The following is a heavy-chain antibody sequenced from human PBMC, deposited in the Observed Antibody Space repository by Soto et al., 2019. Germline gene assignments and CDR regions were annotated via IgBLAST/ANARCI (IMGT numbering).Heavy chain of an antibody. CDR2: LSGSGGFT. D-gene: IGHD3-22*01. J-gene: IGHJ4*02. V-gene: IGHV3-23*01. CDR3: GKDRYYDSRIIDS. CDR1: GFTFNTYA. Sequence: GGSLRLSCAASGFTFNTYAMSWVRQAPGKGLDWVASLSGSGGFTEHADSVKGRFSISXXXXKXXXFXQXXGLXGXDTAVYYCGKDRYYDSRIIDSWGSGTLVTVSS.